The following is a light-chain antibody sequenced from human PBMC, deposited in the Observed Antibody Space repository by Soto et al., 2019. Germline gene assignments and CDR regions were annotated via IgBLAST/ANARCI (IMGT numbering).Light chain of an antibody. CDR3: QQYGSSPLT. CDR2: GAS. V-gene: IGKV3-20*01. J-gene: IGKJ4*01. Sequence: IVLTQSPCTLSLSPRDRASPSCRASESVRSTYLSWYQQKAGQAPRLLINGASNRAAGIPVRFAGSGSGTDFTLTIDRLEPEDFAVYYCQQYGSSPLTFGGGTKVDIK. CDR1: ESVRSTY.